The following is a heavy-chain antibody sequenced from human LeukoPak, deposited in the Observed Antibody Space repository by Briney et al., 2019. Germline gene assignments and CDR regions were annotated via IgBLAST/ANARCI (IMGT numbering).Heavy chain of an antibody. V-gene: IGHV3-30*02. CDR3: AKDRGSSGYYDISFDY. CDR1: GFTFSSYG. Sequence: PGGSLRLSCAASGFTFSSYGMHWVRQAPGKGLEWVAFIRHDGSNKYYADSVKGRFTISRDNSKNTLYLQMNSLRAEDTAVYYCAKDRGSSGYYDISFDYWGQGTLVTVSS. CDR2: IRHDGSNK. D-gene: IGHD3-22*01. J-gene: IGHJ4*02.